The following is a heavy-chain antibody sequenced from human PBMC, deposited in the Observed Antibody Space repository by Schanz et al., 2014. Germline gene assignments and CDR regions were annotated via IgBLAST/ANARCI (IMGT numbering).Heavy chain of an antibody. D-gene: IGHD6-6*01. J-gene: IGHJ4*02. CDR2: INGYNGHT. Sequence: QAQLLQSGPELKRPGASVKVSCTASGYTFSSYGITWVRQAPGQGLEWMGWINGYNGHTLYAQKFQGRVTMTTDTSTSTSYMELTSLRFDDTAVYYCARDQSPYTNSSDVRYFDYWGQGSLVTVSS. CDR1: GYTFSSYG. CDR3: ARDQSPYTNSSDVRYFDY. V-gene: IGHV1-18*01.